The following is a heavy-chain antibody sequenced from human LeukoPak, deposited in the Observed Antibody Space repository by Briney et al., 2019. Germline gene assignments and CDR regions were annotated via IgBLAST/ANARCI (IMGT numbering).Heavy chain of an antibody. CDR1: GFTFSSYA. J-gene: IGHJ4*02. D-gene: IGHD2-15*01. Sequence: GGSLRLSCAASGFTFSSYAMSWVRQAPGKGLEWVSAISGSGGSTYYADSVKGRFTISRDNSKNTLYLQMNSLRAEDTAVYCCAKSPFPFAATRYYFDYWGQGTLVTVSS. CDR2: ISGSGGST. CDR3: AKSPFPFAATRYYFDY. V-gene: IGHV3-23*01.